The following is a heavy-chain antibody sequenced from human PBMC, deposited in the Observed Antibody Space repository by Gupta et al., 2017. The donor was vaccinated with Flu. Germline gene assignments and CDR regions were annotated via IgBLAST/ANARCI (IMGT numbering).Heavy chain of an antibody. V-gene: IGHV1-69*06. CDR2: ITPIFGND. J-gene: IGHJ3*02. D-gene: IGHD2-2*01. CDR3: AISEVPAATDAYAI. CDR1: SYA. Sequence: SYAISWVRQAPGQGLEWMGGITPIFGNDNYAQKVQGRVTITADKSTITAHRELRRMSPADTAVYYYAISEVPAATDAYAIGVEGRLVT.